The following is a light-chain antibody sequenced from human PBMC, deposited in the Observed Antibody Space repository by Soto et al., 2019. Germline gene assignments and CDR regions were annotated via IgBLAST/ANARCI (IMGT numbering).Light chain of an antibody. V-gene: IGLV2-14*01. CDR2: EVS. J-gene: IGLJ3*02. Sequence: QSALTQPASVSGSPGQSITISCTGTSSDVGDYNYVSWYQQHPGKAPKLMIYEVSNRPSGVSFRFSGSKSGNTASLTISGLQAEDEADYYCSAFTISATWVFGGGTKLTVL. CDR1: SSDVGDYNY. CDR3: SAFTISATWV.